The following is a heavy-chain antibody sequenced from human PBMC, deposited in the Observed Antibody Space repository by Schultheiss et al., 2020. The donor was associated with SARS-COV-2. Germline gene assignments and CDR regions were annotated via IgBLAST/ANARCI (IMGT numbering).Heavy chain of an antibody. D-gene: IGHD3-10*01. CDR2: INPNSGGT. J-gene: IGHJ6*02. V-gene: IGHV1-2*02. CDR1: GYTFTSYG. Sequence: ASVKVSCKASGYTFTSYGISWVRQAPGQGLEWMGWINPNSGGTNYAQKFQGRVTMTRDTSISTAYMELSRLRSDDTAVYYCARAVTMASGRPTPPYYYYGMDVWGQGTTVTVSS. CDR3: ARAVTMASGRPTPPYYYYGMDV.